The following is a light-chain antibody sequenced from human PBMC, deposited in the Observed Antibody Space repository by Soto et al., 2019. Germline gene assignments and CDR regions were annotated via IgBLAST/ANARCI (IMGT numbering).Light chain of an antibody. V-gene: IGLV2-14*02. CDR2: EGS. CDR1: SSDVGSYNL. CDR3: CSYRTGSTYV. J-gene: IGLJ1*01. Sequence: QSALTQPASVSGSPGQSITISCTGSSSDVGSYNLVSWFQQHPGKAPKLMIYEGSKRPSGVSNRFSGSKSGNTASLTISGLQAEDEADYYCCSYRTGSTYVFGSGTKLTVL.